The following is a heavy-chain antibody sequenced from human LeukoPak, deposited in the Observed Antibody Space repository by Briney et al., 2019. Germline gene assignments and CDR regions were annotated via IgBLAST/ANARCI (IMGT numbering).Heavy chain of an antibody. CDR3: ARQMVEGQQNYYMDV. CDR1: GFTFNRYG. V-gene: IGHV3-33*01. Sequence: GGSLRLSCAASGFTFNRYGMHWVRQAPGKGLEWVAFTGPDGKKTFYGDALNGRFTISRDNFEDTVFLQMNTMRAEDTAVYYCARQMVEGQQNYYMDVWGNGTTVTVSS. CDR2: TGPDGKKT. J-gene: IGHJ6*03. D-gene: IGHD2-15*01.